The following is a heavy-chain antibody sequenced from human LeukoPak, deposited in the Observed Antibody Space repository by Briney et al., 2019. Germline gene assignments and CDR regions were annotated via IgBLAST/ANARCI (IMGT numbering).Heavy chain of an antibody. D-gene: IGHD3-10*01. CDR1: GDSISSYY. CDR3: VRRGSYYGSGSYLFDP. J-gene: IGHJ5*02. V-gene: IGHV4-59*08. Sequence: PSETLSLTCTVSGDSISSYYWSWIRQTPGKGLEWIAYIYYSGSTNHNPSLKSRVTISVDTSKNQFSLKLSSVTAADTAVYYCVRRGSYYGSGSYLFDPWGQGTLVTVSS. CDR2: IYYSGST.